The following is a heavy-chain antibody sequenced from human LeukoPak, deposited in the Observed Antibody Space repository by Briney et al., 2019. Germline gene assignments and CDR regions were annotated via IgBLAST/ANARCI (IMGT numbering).Heavy chain of an antibody. V-gene: IGHV1-2*02. CDR2: INPNSGGT. CDR1: GYTFTGYN. CDR3: ARETNYYGSGSPGWFDP. Sequence: ASLKVSSKPSGYTFTGYNMHSVPQAPGQGLERMGWINPNSGGTNYAQKFQGRVTMTRDTSISTAYMELSRLRADDTAVYYCARETNYYGSGSPGWFDPWGQGILVTVSS. D-gene: IGHD3-10*01. J-gene: IGHJ5*02.